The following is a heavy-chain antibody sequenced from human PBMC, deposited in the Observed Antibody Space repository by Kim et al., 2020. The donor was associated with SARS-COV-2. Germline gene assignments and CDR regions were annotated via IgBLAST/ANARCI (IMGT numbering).Heavy chain of an antibody. V-gene: IGHV3-23*01. D-gene: IGHD3-3*02. CDR3: AKAGITEVHLWAFDI. Sequence: DSVKGRFTISRDNSKNTLYLQMNSLRAEDTAVYYCAKAGITEVHLWAFDIWGQGTMVTVSS. J-gene: IGHJ3*02.